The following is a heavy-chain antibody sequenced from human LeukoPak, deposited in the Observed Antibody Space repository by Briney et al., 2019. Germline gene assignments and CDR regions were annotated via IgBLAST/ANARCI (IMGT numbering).Heavy chain of an antibody. V-gene: IGHV4-61*02. CDR3: ARGGAYYFSFDS. D-gene: IGHD3-22*01. J-gene: IGHJ4*02. CDR1: GASISSSSYY. Sequence: TSETLSLTCTVSGASISSSSYYWTWIRQPAGKGLEWIGRVYSGGTTNYNPSLKSRVTMSVDTSNHQFSLRLSPVTAAGTAVYYCARGGAYYFSFDSWGQGILVTVSS. CDR2: VYSGGTT.